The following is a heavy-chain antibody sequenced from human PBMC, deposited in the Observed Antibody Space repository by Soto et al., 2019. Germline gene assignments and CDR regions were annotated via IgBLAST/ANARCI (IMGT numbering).Heavy chain of an antibody. V-gene: IGHV3-15*07. CDR2: IKSKTDGGTT. D-gene: IGHD2-8*01. CDR1: GFTFSNAW. J-gene: IGHJ6*02. CDR3: TTGGLHCTNGVCYQYYYYGMDV. Sequence: PGGSLRLSCAASGFTFSNAWMNWVRQAPGKGLEWVGRIKSKTDGGTTDYAAPVKGRFTISRDDSKNTLYLQMNSLKTEDTAVYYCTTGGLHCTNGVCYQYYYYGMDVWGQGTTVTVSS.